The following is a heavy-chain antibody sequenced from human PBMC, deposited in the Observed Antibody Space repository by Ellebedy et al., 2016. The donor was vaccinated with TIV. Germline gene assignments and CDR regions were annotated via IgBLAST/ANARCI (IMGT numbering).Heavy chain of an antibody. Sequence: GESLKISCKGSGYSFTTYWITWLRQMPGKGLEWMGKIDPRDSYTNYSPSFQGHVTISTDRSISTAYLQWSSLKASDTAMYFCATSSYNSGSYPRYDYWGQGTLVTVSS. CDR1: GYSFTTYW. J-gene: IGHJ4*02. CDR3: ATSSYNSGSYPRYDY. CDR2: IDPRDSYT. D-gene: IGHD3-10*01. V-gene: IGHV5-10-1*01.